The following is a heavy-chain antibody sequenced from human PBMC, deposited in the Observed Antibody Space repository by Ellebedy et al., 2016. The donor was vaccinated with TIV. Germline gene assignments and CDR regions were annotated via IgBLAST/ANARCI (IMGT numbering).Heavy chain of an antibody. Sequence: PGGSLRLSCAASGFTXXRALXXWVPXXPGKXXECIGRIKSDTDGATTDYAAPVKGRFTVSRDDSKNTFYLQMNSLETEDTAVYHCVTGDYFWEDQGGQGTLVTVSS. CDR3: VTGDYFWEDQ. D-gene: IGHD3-16*01. J-gene: IGHJ4*02. V-gene: IGHV3-15*01. CDR2: IKSDTDGATT. CDR1: GFTXXRAL.